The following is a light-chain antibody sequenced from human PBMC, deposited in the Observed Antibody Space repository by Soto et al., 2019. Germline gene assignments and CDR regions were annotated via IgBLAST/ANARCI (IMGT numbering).Light chain of an antibody. V-gene: IGKV1-39*01. CDR1: QSISSY. CDR3: QQSYSTLIT. Sequence: DIQITHAPSSLSASVGDRVTITFLASQSISSYLNWYQQKPGKAPKLLIYAASSLQSGVPSRFSGSGSGTDFTLTISSLQPEDFATYYCQQSYSTLITFGQGTRLEIK. J-gene: IGKJ5*01. CDR2: AAS.